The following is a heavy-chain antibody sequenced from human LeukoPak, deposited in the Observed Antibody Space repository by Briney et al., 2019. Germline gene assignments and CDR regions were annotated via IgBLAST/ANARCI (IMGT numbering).Heavy chain of an antibody. Sequence: PSETLSLTCTVSGCSVSSGSYYWSWIRQPPGKGLEWIGYTYYSGSTNYNPSLKSRVTISVYTSKNQFSLKLSSVTAADTAVYYCAREGLYGDYVWSLDYWGQGTLVTVSS. J-gene: IGHJ4*02. D-gene: IGHD4-17*01. CDR3: AREGLYGDYVWSLDY. CDR1: GCSVSSGSYY. V-gene: IGHV4-61*01. CDR2: TYYSGST.